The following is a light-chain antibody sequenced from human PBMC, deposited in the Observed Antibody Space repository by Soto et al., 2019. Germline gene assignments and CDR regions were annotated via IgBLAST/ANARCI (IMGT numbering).Light chain of an antibody. J-gene: IGKJ1*01. CDR2: AAS. V-gene: IGKV1-39*01. Sequence: DFEGTQSPSCLSAFVGDRVTVACRASQSIGTFLSWYQQKSGRAPKLLIYAASSLQIGVPSRFSGSGSGTNFTLTISSLQPEDFATYFCQQNYDTPITFGQGTKVDIK. CDR3: QQNYDTPIT. CDR1: QSIGTF.